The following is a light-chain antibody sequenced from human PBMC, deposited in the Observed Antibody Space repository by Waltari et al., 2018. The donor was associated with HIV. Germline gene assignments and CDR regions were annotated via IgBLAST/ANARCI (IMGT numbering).Light chain of an antibody. CDR3: GTWDSSLSAWV. CDR1: SSNIGNNF. J-gene: IGLJ2*01. V-gene: IGLV1-51*01. Sequence: QSVLTQPPSVSAAPGQKVNISCSGSSSNIGNNFVSWFQQLPGTAPKLLIYDNTRRPSGIPDRFSGSKSGTSATLGITGLQSGDEADYYCGTWDSSLSAWVFGGGTKLTVL. CDR2: DNT.